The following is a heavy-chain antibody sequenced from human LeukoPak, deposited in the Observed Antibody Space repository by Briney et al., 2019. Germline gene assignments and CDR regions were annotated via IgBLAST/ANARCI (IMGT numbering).Heavy chain of an antibody. J-gene: IGHJ4*02. V-gene: IGHV1-18*01. CDR1: GYTFTSYG. D-gene: IGHD3-3*01. Sequence: ASVKVSCKASGYTFTSYGISWVRQAPGQGLEWMGWISAYNGNTNYAQKLQGRVTMTTDTSTSTAYMELRSPRSDDTAVYYCARLNYDFWSGYYDADYWGQGTLVTVSS. CDR3: ARLNYDFWSGYYDADY. CDR2: ISAYNGNT.